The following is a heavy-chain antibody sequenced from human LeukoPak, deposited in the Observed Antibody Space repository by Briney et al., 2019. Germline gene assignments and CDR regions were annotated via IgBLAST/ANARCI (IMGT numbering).Heavy chain of an antibody. CDR2: IHPGEYER. CDR3: ARRTYFDTRHFDY. D-gene: IGHD3-22*01. Sequence: GDSLKISCKASGYRFTSYWIGWVRQMPGKGLEWMGVIHPGEYERRYSPSFEGQVTISADKSISTAFLQWSGLKASDTAIYFCARRTYFDTRHFDYWGQGTLVTVSS. V-gene: IGHV5-51*01. CDR1: GYRFTSYW. J-gene: IGHJ4*02.